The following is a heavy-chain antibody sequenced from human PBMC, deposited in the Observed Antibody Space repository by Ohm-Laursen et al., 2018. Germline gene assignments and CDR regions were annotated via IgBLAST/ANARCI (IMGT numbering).Heavy chain of an antibody. J-gene: IGHJ4*02. CDR3: AKGGQLWSYFDY. Sequence: SSLRLSCSASGFSISSYWMSWVRQAPGKGLEWVAVISYDGSNKYYADSVKGRFTISRDNSKNTLYLQMNSLRAEDTAVYYCAKGGQLWSYFDYWGQGTLVTVSS. D-gene: IGHD5-18*01. V-gene: IGHV3-30*18. CDR1: GFSISSYW. CDR2: ISYDGSNK.